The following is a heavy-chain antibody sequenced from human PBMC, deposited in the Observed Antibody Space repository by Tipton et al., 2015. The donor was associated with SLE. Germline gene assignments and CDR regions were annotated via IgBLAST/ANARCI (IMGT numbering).Heavy chain of an antibody. CDR1: GHSISSSIYY. CDR2: IYSSGNT. D-gene: IGHD5-18*01. V-gene: IGHV4-39*07. Sequence: TLSLTCTVSGHSISSSIYYWGWIRQPPGKGLEWIGSIYSSGNTHYNPSLQSRVTMSVDTSKNQFSLRLTSVVAADTAVYYCARLHGYSYGLNWFDPWGQGTLISVSS. J-gene: IGHJ5*02. CDR3: ARLHGYSYGLNWFDP.